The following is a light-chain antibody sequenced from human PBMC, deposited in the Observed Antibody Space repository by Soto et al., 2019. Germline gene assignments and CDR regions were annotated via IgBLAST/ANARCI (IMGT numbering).Light chain of an antibody. CDR1: QSVSSN. Sequence: EIVMTQSPATLSVSPGERATLSCSASQSVSSNLAWYQQKPVHAPRLLIYGASTRATGIPARFSGSGSGTEFTLTISSLQSEDFAVYYCQHYNNCPRTFGQGTKVEIK. CDR3: QHYNNCPRT. CDR2: GAS. V-gene: IGKV3-15*01. J-gene: IGKJ1*01.